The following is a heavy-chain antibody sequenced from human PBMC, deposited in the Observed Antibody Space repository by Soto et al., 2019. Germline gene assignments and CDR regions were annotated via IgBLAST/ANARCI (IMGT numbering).Heavy chain of an antibody. CDR3: ARGSGNSYEWNY. Sequence: SETLSLTCTVSGGSISSGDYYWSWIRQPPGKGLEWIGYIYYSGSTYYNPSPKSRVTISVDTSKNQFSLKLSSVTAADTAVYYCARGSGNSYEWNYWGQGTLVTVSS. D-gene: IGHD5-18*01. J-gene: IGHJ4*02. CDR2: IYYSGST. CDR1: GGSISSGDYY. V-gene: IGHV4-30-4*01.